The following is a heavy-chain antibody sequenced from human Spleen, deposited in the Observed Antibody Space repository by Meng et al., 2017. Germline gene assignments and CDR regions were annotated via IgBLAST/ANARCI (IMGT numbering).Heavy chain of an antibody. Sequence: VQLVQSGGEVKKPGASVKASCKASGYSFTGYYMHWVRQAPGQGLEWMGRINPYSDDTHYAQNFHDRVTMTSDTSISTAYMELSRLRSDDTAVYYCVRDEDISAAGYLFGDYWGQGTLVTVSS. D-gene: IGHD6-13*01. CDR2: INPYSDDT. V-gene: IGHV1-2*06. CDR3: VRDEDISAAGYLFGDY. J-gene: IGHJ4*02. CDR1: GYSFTGYY.